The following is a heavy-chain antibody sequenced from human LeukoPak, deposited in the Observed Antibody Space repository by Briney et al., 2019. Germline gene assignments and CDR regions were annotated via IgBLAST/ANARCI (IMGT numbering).Heavy chain of an antibody. V-gene: IGHV3-15*01. CDR2: IKSKTDGGTI. Sequence: GRSLRLSCAASGFTFNNYGMHWVRQAPGKGLEWVGRIKSKTDGGTIDYAAPVKGRFTISRDDSKDTLFLQMNSLKTEDTAVYYCTTDLSELDDSGYYAKYFHHWGQGTLVSVSS. CDR3: TTDLSELDDSGYYAKYFHH. CDR1: GFTFNNYG. J-gene: IGHJ1*01. D-gene: IGHD3-22*01.